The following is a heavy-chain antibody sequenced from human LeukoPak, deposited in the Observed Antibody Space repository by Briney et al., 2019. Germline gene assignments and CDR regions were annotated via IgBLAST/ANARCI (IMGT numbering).Heavy chain of an antibody. J-gene: IGHJ4*02. CDR2: IYHSGST. Sequence: SETLSLTCTVSGGSISSYYWSWIRQPPGKGLEWIGSIYHSGSTYYNPSLKSRATISVDTSKNQFSLKLSSVAAADTAVYYCARVRGGAFDYWGQGTLVTVSS. CDR3: ARVRGGAFDY. V-gene: IGHV4-59*08. D-gene: IGHD3-10*01. CDR1: GGSISSYY.